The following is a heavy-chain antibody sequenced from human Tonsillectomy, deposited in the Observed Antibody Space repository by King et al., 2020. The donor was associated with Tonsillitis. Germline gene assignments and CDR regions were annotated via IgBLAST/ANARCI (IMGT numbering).Heavy chain of an antibody. D-gene: IGHD2-2*01. J-gene: IGHJ6*02. Sequence: VQLVESGGGLVQPGGSLRLSCAASGFTFSSYAMSWVRQAPGKGLEWVSGISGRGATTYYADSVKGRFTISRDNSKNTLYLQMNSLRAEDTAVYYCAKSYQERVGSNKVYFYYGMDVWGQGTTVTVSS. V-gene: IGHV3-23*04. CDR2: ISGRGATT. CDR1: GFTFSSYA. CDR3: AKSYQERVGSNKVYFYYGMDV.